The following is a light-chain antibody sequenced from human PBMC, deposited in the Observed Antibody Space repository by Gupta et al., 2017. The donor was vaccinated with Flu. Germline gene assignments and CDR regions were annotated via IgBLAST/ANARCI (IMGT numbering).Light chain of an antibody. CDR2: SNN. Sequence: QSVLTQPPSASGTPGQRVTISCSGSSSNIGSNTVNWYQQLPGTAPKLLIYSNNQRPSGVPDRFSGSKSGTSASLAISGLQSEDEADYYCAAWDDSLNGSPYVFGTGTKVTVL. CDR3: AAWDDSLNGSPYV. V-gene: IGLV1-44*01. CDR1: SSNIGSNT. J-gene: IGLJ1*01.